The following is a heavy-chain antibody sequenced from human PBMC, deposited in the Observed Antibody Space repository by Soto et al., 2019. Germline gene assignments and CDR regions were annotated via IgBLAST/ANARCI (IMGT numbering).Heavy chain of an antibody. D-gene: IGHD2-15*01. J-gene: IGHJ4*02. V-gene: IGHV1-2*02. Sequence: QVQLVQTGAEVKKPGASVKVSCKASGYTFTGHHIHWVRQATGQGLEWMGWINPNTGGTNFAQKFQGRVIMTRDTSISPAHMELSRLRSDDTAVYYCAISRYSSGGDCTTQSLYYFDYWGQGTLITVSS. CDR1: GYTFTGHH. CDR2: INPNTGGT. CDR3: AISRYSSGGDCTTQSLYYFDY.